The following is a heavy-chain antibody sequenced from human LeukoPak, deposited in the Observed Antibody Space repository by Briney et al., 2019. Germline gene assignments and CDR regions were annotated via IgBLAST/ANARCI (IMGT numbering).Heavy chain of an antibody. D-gene: IGHD3-22*01. CDR3: ASHAITYYYDSSGYWDAFDI. CDR1: GGPISSYY. Sequence: KASETLSLTCTVSGGPISSYYWSWIRQPPGKGLEWIGYIYTSGSTNYNPSLKSRVTISVDTSKNQFSLKLSSVTAADTAVYYCASHAITYYYDSSGYWDAFDIWGQGTMVTVSS. CDR2: IYTSGST. J-gene: IGHJ3*02. V-gene: IGHV4-4*09.